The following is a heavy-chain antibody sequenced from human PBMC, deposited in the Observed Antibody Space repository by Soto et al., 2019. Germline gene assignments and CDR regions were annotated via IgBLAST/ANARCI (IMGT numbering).Heavy chain of an antibody. CDR1: GFTFSSYG. V-gene: IGHV3-33*01. CDR3: ARRGLSRGSEPIDY. CDR2: IWYDGSNK. D-gene: IGHD6-19*01. J-gene: IGHJ4*02. Sequence: EAVGGVVQPGRSLRLSCAASGFTFSSYGMHWVRQAPGKGLEWVAVIWYDGSNKYYADSVKGRFTISRDNSKNTLYLQMNSLRAEDTAVYYCARRGLSRGSEPIDYWGQGTLVTVSS.